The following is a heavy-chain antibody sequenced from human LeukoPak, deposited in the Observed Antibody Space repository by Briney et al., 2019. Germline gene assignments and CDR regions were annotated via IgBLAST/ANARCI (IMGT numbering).Heavy chain of an antibody. CDR1: GGSISSYY. V-gene: IGHV4-4*09. D-gene: IGHD3-3*01. J-gene: IGHJ3*02. Sequence: SETLSLTCTVSGGSISSYYWSWIRQPPGKGLEWIGYIYTSGSTNYNPSLKSRVTMSADTSKNQFSLKLSSVTAADTAVYYCARDGLEWRAFDTWGQGTMVTVSS. CDR2: IYTSGST. CDR3: ARDGLEWRAFDT.